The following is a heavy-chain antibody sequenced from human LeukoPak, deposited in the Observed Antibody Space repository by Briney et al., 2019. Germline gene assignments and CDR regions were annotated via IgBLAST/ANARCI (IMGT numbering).Heavy chain of an antibody. D-gene: IGHD2-2*01. CDR1: GYTFTGYY. V-gene: IGHV1-2*02. J-gene: IGHJ6*03. CDR2: INPNSGGT. Sequence: ASVKVSCKASGYTFTGYYMHWVRQAPGQGLEWMGWINPNSGGTNYAQKFQGRVTMTRDTSISTAYMELSKLRSDDTAVYYCARGDSCSSTSCYEDYYYYYMDVWGKGTTVTVSS. CDR3: ARGDSCSSTSCYEDYYYYYMDV.